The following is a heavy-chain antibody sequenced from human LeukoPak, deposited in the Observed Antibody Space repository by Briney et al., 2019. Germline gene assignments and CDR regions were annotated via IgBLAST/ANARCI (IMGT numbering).Heavy chain of an antibody. D-gene: IGHD3-10*01. CDR3: ARHRGNYFDY. J-gene: IGHJ4*02. CDR2: MYHSGST. Sequence: SETLSLTCSVSDASITSSSYYWGWIRQPPGKGLEWIGSMYHSGSTYYNPSLKSRVTISVDTSKNQFSLKLSSVTAADTAVYYCARHRGNYFDYWGQGTLVTVSS. CDR1: DASITSSSYY. V-gene: IGHV4-39*01.